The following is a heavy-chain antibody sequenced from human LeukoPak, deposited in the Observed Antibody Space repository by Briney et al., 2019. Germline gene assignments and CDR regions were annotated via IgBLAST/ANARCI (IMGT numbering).Heavy chain of an antibody. J-gene: IGHJ5*02. Sequence: SETLSLTCTVSGGSISSSIYYWGWIRQPPGKGLEWIGSVHYSETTYYNPSLKSRVTISVDTSKNHFSLKLSSVTAADTAVYYCARHKYYYGSGLNWFDPWGQGTLVTVSS. CDR1: GGSISSSIYY. V-gene: IGHV4-39*01. D-gene: IGHD3-10*01. CDR2: VHYSETT. CDR3: ARHKYYYGSGLNWFDP.